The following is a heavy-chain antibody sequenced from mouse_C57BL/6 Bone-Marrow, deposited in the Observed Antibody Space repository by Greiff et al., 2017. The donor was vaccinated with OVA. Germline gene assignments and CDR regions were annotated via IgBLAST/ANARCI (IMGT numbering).Heavy chain of an antibody. CDR3: TYYGNPLGYFDV. J-gene: IGHJ1*03. CDR1: GYTFTDYE. D-gene: IGHD2-1*01. Sequence: VQLVESGAELVRPGASVTLSCKASGYTFTDYEMHWVKQTPVHGLEWIGAIDPETGGTAYNQKFKGKAILTADKSSSTAYMELRSLTSEDSAVYYCTYYGNPLGYFDVWGTGTTVTVSS. V-gene: IGHV1-15*01. CDR2: IDPETGGT.